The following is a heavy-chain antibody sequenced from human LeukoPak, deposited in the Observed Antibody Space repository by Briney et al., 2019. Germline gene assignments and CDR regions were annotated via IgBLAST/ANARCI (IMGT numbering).Heavy chain of an antibody. J-gene: IGHJ4*02. Sequence: GGSLRLSCAASGFTVSSNYMSWVRQAPGKGLEWVSSIFASGADAYYADSVKGRCTISRDNAKNTLYLQMNSLRGENTAVYYCAKDLDYTYYFDSWGQGTLLTVSS. V-gene: IGHV3-23*01. CDR1: GFTVSSNY. CDR3: AKDLDYTYYFDS. CDR2: IFASGADA. D-gene: IGHD4-11*01.